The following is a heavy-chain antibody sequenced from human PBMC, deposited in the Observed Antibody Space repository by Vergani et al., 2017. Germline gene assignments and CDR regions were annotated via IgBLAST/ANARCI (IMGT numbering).Heavy chain of an antibody. D-gene: IGHD6-13*01. CDR2: INPDTGET. V-gene: IGHV1-2*02. Sequence: QLVQSGAEVKKPGASVKVSCKASEYIFTAYYIHWVRQAPGQGLEWMGWINPDTGETKFAQKFQGRVTLTSNTSSTTVYMELNNLNSDDTAVYYGARRRATGSWYVDWGLFGHWGQGTQVIVSS. J-gene: IGHJ4*02. CDR1: EYIFTAYY. CDR3: ARRRATGSWYVDWGLFGH.